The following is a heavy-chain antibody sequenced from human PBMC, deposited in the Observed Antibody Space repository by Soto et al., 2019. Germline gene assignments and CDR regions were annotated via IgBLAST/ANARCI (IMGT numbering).Heavy chain of an antibody. V-gene: IGHV6-1*01. CDR2: TYYRSKWYN. Sequence: SQTLSLTCSISGDSVSSNSAAWNCIRQSPSRGLEWLGRTYYRSKWYNDYAVSVKSRITINPDTSKNQFSLQLNSVTPEDTAVYYCARDKEVTVAGTIDYRGQGTLVTVS. D-gene: IGHD6-19*01. CDR3: ARDKEVTVAGTIDY. CDR1: GDSVSSNSAA. J-gene: IGHJ4*02.